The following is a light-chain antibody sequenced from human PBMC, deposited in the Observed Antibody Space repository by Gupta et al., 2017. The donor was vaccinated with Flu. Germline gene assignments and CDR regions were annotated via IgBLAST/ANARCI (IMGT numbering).Light chain of an antibody. J-gene: IGLJ3*02. CDR1: SSDVGGYNY. V-gene: IGLV2-14*01. CDR2: DVS. Sequence: QSSLTQPASVSGSPGHSHTTPGTRTSSDVGGYNYVSWYKQHPGKAPKLMIYDVSTRPLGVSNRFSGSQSDNPASLTISRLQAEDEADYYCRSYTRILTWVFGGGTKLTVL. CDR3: RSYTRILTWV.